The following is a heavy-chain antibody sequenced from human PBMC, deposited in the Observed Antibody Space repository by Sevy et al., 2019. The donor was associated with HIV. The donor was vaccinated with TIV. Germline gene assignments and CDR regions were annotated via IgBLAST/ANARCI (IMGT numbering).Heavy chain of an antibody. CDR2: IIPIFGTA. CDR1: GGTFSSYA. Sequence: ATVKVSCKASGGTFSSYAISWVRQAPRQGLEWMGGIIPIFGTANYAQKFQGRVTITADESTSTAYMELSSLRSEDTAVYYCARDHQWIRSLYYYGMDVWGQGTTVTVSS. V-gene: IGHV1-69*13. J-gene: IGHJ6*02. CDR3: ARDHQWIRSLYYYGMDV. D-gene: IGHD5-12*01.